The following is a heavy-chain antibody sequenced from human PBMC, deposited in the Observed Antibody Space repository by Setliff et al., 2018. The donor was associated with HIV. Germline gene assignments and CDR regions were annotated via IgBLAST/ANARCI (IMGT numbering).Heavy chain of an antibody. CDR2: IKQDGSDM. CDR1: GLPFYNYW. J-gene: IGHJ5*02. CDR3: VRDHRPSNNNWHHWFDP. Sequence: GGSLRLSCVASGLPFYNYWMTWLRRAPGRGLEWVANIKQDGSDMHYIESVKGRFTTFRDNAKNSVFLQMNSLRAEDTAVYYCVRDHRPSNNNWHHWFDPWGQGTLVTVSS. D-gene: IGHD1-1*01. V-gene: IGHV3-7*01.